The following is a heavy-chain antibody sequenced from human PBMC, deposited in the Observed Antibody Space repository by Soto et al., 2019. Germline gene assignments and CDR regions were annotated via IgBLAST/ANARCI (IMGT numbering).Heavy chain of an antibody. V-gene: IGHV2-70*04. CDR3: AGRIRGDYSFDF. J-gene: IGHJ4*02. D-gene: IGHD4-17*01. Sequence: GSGPTLVNPTQTLTLTCTISGFSLTASETRVSWIRQPPGKALEWLARIDWDDEKFYSASLKTRLTISKDTSKNQVFLTITNMDPVDAATYYCAGRIRGDYSFDFWGQGALVTVSS. CDR2: IDWDDEK. CDR1: GFSLTASETR.